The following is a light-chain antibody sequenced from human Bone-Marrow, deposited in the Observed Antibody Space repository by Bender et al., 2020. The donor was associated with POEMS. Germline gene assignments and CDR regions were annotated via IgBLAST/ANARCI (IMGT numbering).Light chain of an antibody. CDR1: KLGEEY. V-gene: IGLV3-1*01. CDR2: QDT. J-gene: IGLJ2*01. Sequence: SYELTQPPSVSVSPGQTATITCSGEKLGEEYACWYQQKPGQSPVVVIYQDTKRPSGIPERFSGSTSGNTASLTISGNQTKDEADYYCQSWGSNTAVFGGGTTLTVL. CDR3: QSWGSNTAV.